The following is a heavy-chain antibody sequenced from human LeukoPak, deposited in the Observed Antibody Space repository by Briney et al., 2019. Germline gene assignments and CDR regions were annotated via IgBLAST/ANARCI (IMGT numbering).Heavy chain of an antibody. Sequence: GGSLRLSCAASGFTFSSYSMNWVRQAPGKGLEWVSYISSSSTIYYADSVKGRFTISRDNAKNSLYLQMNSLRAEDTAVYYCASSTGDYIFPGLAFDIWGQGTMVTVSS. CDR1: GFTFSSYS. J-gene: IGHJ3*02. V-gene: IGHV3-48*01. CDR3: ASSTGDYIFPGLAFDI. CDR2: ISSSSTI. D-gene: IGHD4-17*01.